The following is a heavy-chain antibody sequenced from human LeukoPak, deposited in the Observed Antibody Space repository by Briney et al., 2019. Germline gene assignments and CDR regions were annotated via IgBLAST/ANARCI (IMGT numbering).Heavy chain of an antibody. D-gene: IGHD1-26*01. V-gene: IGHV1-69*01. Sequence: SVKVSCKVSGGSFSSYAVYWVRQAPRQGLEWIGGVIPIFGGANYAQKFQDRVTITADESTAYMELSSLRSEDTAVYYCARIAWSGSYFSAVWGHGTLVTVSS. J-gene: IGHJ4*01. CDR2: VIPIFGGA. CDR3: ARIAWSGSYFSAV. CDR1: GGSFSSYA.